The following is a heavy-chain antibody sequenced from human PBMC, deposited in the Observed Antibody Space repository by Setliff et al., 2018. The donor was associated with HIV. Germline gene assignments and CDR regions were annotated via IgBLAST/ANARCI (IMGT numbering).Heavy chain of an antibody. J-gene: IGHJ4*02. CDR3: AKIQNPQGYYYDSSGYYPHPGSPDY. CDR1: GLIFSSYE. D-gene: IGHD3-22*01. CDR2: IGGHGSII. Sequence: PGGSLRLSCAASGLIFSSYEMNWVRQAPGKGLEWISFIGGHGSIIHYADSVKGRFTISRDNAKNSVYLQMHSLRVEDTAVYYCAKIQNPQGYYYDSSGYYPHPGSPDYWGQGTLVTVSS. V-gene: IGHV3-48*03.